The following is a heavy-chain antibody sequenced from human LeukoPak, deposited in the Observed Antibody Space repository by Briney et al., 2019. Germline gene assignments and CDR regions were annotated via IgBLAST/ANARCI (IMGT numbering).Heavy chain of an antibody. CDR3: ARNFYETTGFYYDAFDI. V-gene: IGHV3-30-3*01. J-gene: IGHJ3*02. CDR1: GFTFSSYA. D-gene: IGHD3-22*01. CDR2: ISYDGSNK. Sequence: GGSLRLSFAASGFTFSSYAMHWVRQAPGKGLEWVAVISYDGSNKYYADSVKGRFTISRDNSKNTLYLQMNSLRVEDTAVYYCARNFYETTGFYYDAFDIWGQGTAVTVSS.